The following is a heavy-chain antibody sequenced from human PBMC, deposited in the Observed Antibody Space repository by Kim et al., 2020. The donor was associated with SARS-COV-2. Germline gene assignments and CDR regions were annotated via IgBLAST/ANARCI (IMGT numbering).Heavy chain of an antibody. CDR2: IYPGDSDT. CDR3: ARHAHYYGSGSYYINDAFDI. Sequence: GESLKISCKGSGYSFTSYWIGWVRQMPGKGLEWMGIIYPGDSDTRYSPSFQGQVTISADKSISTAYLQWSSLKASDTAMYYCARHAHYYGSGSYYINDAFDIWGQGTMVTVSS. D-gene: IGHD3-10*01. CDR1: GYSFTSYW. V-gene: IGHV5-51*01. J-gene: IGHJ3*02.